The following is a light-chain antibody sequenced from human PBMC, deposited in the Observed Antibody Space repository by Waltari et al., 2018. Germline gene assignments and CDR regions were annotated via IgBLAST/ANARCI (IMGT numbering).Light chain of an antibody. Sequence: DLVMTQSPDSLAVSLGERATINCKSSQSVLYRSNNRNYLAWYQQKPGQPPKLLIYWASTRESGVPDRFSGSGSGTDFTLTISSLQAEDVAVYYCKQYYSTPFTFGPGTKVDIK. CDR3: KQYYSTPFT. J-gene: IGKJ3*01. V-gene: IGKV4-1*01. CDR2: WAS. CDR1: QSVLYRSNNRNY.